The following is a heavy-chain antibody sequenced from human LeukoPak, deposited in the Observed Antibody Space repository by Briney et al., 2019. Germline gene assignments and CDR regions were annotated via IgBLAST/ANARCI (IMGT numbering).Heavy chain of an antibody. CDR3: AREAVTIFGVVRTQTTKLPYRFDP. CDR2: VIPIFSTA. CDR1: GGTFSNYA. D-gene: IGHD3-3*01. Sequence: SVKVSCKASGGTFSNYAIGWVRQAPGQGLEWMGGVIPIFSTANYAQKFQGRVTITADRSTSTAYMELSSLRSEDTAVYYCAREAVTIFGVVRTQTTKLPYRFDPWGQGTLVTVSS. V-gene: IGHV1-69*06. J-gene: IGHJ5*02.